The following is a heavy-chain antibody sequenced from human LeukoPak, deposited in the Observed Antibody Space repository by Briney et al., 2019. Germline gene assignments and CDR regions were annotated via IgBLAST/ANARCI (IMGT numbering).Heavy chain of an antibody. CDR3: ARDYHGSGSLTTFDS. J-gene: IGHJ4*02. CDR1: GYTFTSFF. Sequence: ASVKVSCKASGYTFTSFFMHWVRQAPGQGVEWMGIINPRGGSATSAQRLQGRLTVTRDTSTSTVYMELSSLTSEDTAVYYCARDYHGSGSLTTFDSWGQGTLVTVSS. CDR2: INPRGGSA. D-gene: IGHD3-10*01. V-gene: IGHV1-46*04.